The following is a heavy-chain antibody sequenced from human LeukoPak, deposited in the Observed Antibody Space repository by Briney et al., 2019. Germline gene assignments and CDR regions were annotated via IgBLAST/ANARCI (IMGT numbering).Heavy chain of an antibody. CDR2: IYRGGST. J-gene: IGHJ4*02. CDR3: ARDRGAAAGN. V-gene: IGHV3-53*01. CDR1: GFNVSNNY. Sequence: GGSLSLSCAASGFNVSNNYMSWVRQAPGKGLEWVSVIYRGGSTYYADSVKGRFTMSRDNSKNTVFLQMDSLRADDTAVYYCARDRGAAAGNWGQGTLVTVSS. D-gene: IGHD6-13*01.